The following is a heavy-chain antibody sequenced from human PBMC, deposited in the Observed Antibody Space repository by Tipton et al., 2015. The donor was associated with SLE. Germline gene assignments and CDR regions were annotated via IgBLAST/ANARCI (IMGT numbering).Heavy chain of an antibody. CDR3: ARGRDQLPTSDY. Sequence: QVQLVQSGAEVREPGSSVKVSCKASGDTFNTYAFTWVRQAPGQGLEWMGAIIPIIGITKYAQDFQARVTISTDESTNTAYMELTSLTSDDTAVYLCARGRDQLPTSDYWGQGTLVTVSS. CDR1: GDTFNTYA. V-gene: IGHV1-69*01. D-gene: IGHD2-2*01. CDR2: IIPIIGIT. J-gene: IGHJ4*02.